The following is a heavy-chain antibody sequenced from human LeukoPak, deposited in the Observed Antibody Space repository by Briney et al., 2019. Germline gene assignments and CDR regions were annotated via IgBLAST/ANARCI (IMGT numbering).Heavy chain of an antibody. CDR2: IKQDGSEK. V-gene: IGHV3-7*01. CDR1: GFTFSSHW. Sequence: GGSLRLSCAASGFTFSSHWMTWVRQAPGRGLEWVANIKQDGSEKYYVDSVKGRFTISRDNAKNSLYLQMNSLRAEDTAVYYCARGGSGWYWWGQGTLVTVSS. J-gene: IGHJ4*02. D-gene: IGHD6-19*01. CDR3: ARGGSGWYW.